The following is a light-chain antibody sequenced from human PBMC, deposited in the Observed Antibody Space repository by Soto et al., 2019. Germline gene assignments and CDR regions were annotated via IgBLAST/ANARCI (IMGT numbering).Light chain of an antibody. Sequence: DIVMTQSPDSLAVSLGERDTINCKSSQSVLYSSNNKNYLAWYQQKPGQPPKLLIYWASTRESGVPDRFSGSGSGTDFALTISSLQAEDVAVYYCQQYYSTPRTCGQGTKVGIK. CDR2: WAS. V-gene: IGKV4-1*01. J-gene: IGKJ1*01. CDR1: QSVLYSSNNKNY. CDR3: QQYYSTPRT.